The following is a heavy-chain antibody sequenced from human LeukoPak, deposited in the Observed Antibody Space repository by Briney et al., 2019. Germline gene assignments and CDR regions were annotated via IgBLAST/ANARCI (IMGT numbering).Heavy chain of an antibody. J-gene: IGHJ4*02. CDR1: GFTVSSNT. V-gene: IGHV3-53*01. Sequence: WGSLRLSCTISGFTVSSNTMSWVRQAPGKGLEWVSFIYSDNTHYSDSVKGRFTISRDNSKNTLYLQMNSLRAEDTAVYYCARRAGAYSHPYDYWGQGTLVTVSS. CDR2: IYSDNT. CDR3: ARRAGAYSHPYDY. D-gene: IGHD4/OR15-4a*01.